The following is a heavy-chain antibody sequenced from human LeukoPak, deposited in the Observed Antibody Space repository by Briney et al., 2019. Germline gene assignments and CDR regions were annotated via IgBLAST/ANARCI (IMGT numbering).Heavy chain of an antibody. D-gene: IGHD4-17*01. CDR1: GFTVSSNY. CDR3: ASTPGLYGDYLYYYYGMDV. V-gene: IGHV3-53*04. J-gene: IGHJ6*02. Sequence: GGSLRLSCAASGFTVSSNYMSWVRQAPGKGLEWVSVIYSGGSTYYADSVKGRFTISRHNSKNTLYLQMNSLRAEDTAVYYCASTPGLYGDYLYYYYGMDVWGQGTTVTVSS. CDR2: IYSGGST.